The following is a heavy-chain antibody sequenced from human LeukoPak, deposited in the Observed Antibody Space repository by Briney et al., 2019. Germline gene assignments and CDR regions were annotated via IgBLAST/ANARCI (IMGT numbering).Heavy chain of an antibody. CDR2: IIPIFGTA. CDR1: GGTFIRYA. J-gene: IGHJ4*02. Sequence: ASVKVSCKASGGTFIRYAISWVRQAPGQGLEWMGGIIPIFGTANYAQKFQGRVTITADESTSTAYMELSSLRSEDTAVYYCATRLGGGVSSAIPFDYWGQGTLVTVSS. D-gene: IGHD2-21*01. CDR3: ATRLGGGVSSAIPFDY. V-gene: IGHV1-69*01.